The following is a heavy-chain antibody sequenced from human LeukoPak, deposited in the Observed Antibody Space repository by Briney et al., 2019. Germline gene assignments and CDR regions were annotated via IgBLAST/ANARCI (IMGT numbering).Heavy chain of an antibody. CDR1: GFTFSSYA. J-gene: IGHJ5*02. CDR3: AKRPAGSPSLGELFPNWFDP. CDR2: ISGSGGST. Sequence: GGSLRLSCAASGFTFSSYAMSWVRQAPGKGLEGLEWVSAISGSGGSTYYADSVKGRFTISRDNSKNTLYLQMNSLRAEDTAVYYCAKRPAGSPSLGELFPNWFDPWGQGTLVTVSS. D-gene: IGHD3-10*01. V-gene: IGHV3-23*01.